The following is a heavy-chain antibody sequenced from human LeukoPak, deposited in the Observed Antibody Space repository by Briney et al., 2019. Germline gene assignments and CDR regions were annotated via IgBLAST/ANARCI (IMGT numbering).Heavy chain of an antibody. V-gene: IGHV4-38-2*02. Sequence: PSETLSLTCTVSGYSISSGYYWGWIRQPPGKGLEWIGSIYHSGSTYYNPSLKSRVTISVDTSKNQFSLKLSSVTAADTAVYYCARRGRGYALIYYFDYWGQGTLVTVSS. CDR3: ARRGRGYALIYYFDY. J-gene: IGHJ4*02. CDR1: GYSISSGYY. CDR2: IYHSGST. D-gene: IGHD5-12*01.